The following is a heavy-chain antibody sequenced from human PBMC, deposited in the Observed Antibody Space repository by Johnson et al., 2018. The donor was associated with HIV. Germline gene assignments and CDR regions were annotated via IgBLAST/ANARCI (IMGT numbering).Heavy chain of an antibody. CDR1: GFTVSSNY. Sequence: VQLVESGGGLIQPGGSLRLSCAASGFTVSSNYMSWVRKAPGKGLEWVSAIYSGGNTYYTDSVQCRFTISRDNSKNTLYLQMNSLRAEDTAVYYCARDSSSSVGAFDIWGQGTMVTVSS. CDR3: ARDSSSSVGAFDI. CDR2: IYSGGNT. V-gene: IGHV3-53*01. J-gene: IGHJ3*02. D-gene: IGHD6-13*01.